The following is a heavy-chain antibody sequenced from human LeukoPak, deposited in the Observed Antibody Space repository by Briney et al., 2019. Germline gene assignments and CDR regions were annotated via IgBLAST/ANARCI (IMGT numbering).Heavy chain of an antibody. CDR2: ISGSGGTT. V-gene: IGHV3-23*01. J-gene: IGHJ3*02. CDR1: GFTFSSYA. D-gene: IGHD1-14*01. Sequence: GSLRLSCAASGFTFSSYAMSWVRQAPGKGLEWVSAISGSGGTTNYADSVKGRFTISRDNSKNTLYLQMNSLRAEDTAVYYCAKGWWGLTAGDAFDIWGQGTMVTVSS. CDR3: AKGWWGLTAGDAFDI.